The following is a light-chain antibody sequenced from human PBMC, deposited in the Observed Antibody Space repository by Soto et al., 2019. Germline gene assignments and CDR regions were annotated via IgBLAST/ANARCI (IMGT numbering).Light chain of an antibody. V-gene: IGKV3-20*01. CDR2: GAS. CDR3: QQYGNSPIT. CDR1: QSVTNNY. J-gene: IGKJ5*01. Sequence: ENGLTKSLGPLSLSRGERATLSCRASQSVTNNYLAWYQQKPGQAPRLLIDGASSRATGVPDRFSGTGSGTDFTLTISRLEPEDFAVFYCQQYGNSPITFGQGTRLEI.